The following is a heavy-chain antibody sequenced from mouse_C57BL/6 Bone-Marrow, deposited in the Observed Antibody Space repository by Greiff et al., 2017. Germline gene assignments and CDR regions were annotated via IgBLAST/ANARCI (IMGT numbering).Heavy chain of an antibody. CDR2: IHPSDSDT. Sequence: QVQLQQPGAELVKPGASVKVSCKASGYTFTSYWMHWVKQRPGQGLEWIGRIHPSDSDTNYNQKFKGKATLTVDKSSSTAYMQLSSLTSEDSAVYYWAIGSTMVTGPFAYWGQGTLVTVSA. V-gene: IGHV1-74*01. CDR1: GYTFTSYW. D-gene: IGHD2-2*01. CDR3: AIGSTMVTGPFAY. J-gene: IGHJ3*01.